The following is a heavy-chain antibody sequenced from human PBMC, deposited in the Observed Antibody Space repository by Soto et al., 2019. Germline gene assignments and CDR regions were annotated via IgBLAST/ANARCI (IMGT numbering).Heavy chain of an antibody. V-gene: IGHV3-33*01. D-gene: IGHD2-2*01. J-gene: IGHJ5*02. CDR3: AAGGCSTSCYFDWFDP. Sequence: GGSLRLSCAASGFTFSSYGMHWVRQAPGKGLEWVAVIWYDGSNKYYADSVKGRFTISRDNSKNTLYLQMNSLRAEDTAVYYCAAGGCSTSCYFDWFDPWGQGTLVTVSS. CDR1: GFTFSSYG. CDR2: IWYDGSNK.